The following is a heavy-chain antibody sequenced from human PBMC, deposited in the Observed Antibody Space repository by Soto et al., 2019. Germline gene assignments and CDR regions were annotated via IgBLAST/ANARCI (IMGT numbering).Heavy chain of an antibody. CDR1: GGTFSSYA. V-gene: IGHV1-69*01. J-gene: IGHJ4*02. CDR3: ARDSGREYSSSWGDFDY. Sequence: QVQLVQSGAEVEKPGSSVKVSCKASGGTFSSYAISWVRQAPGQGLEWMGGIIPIFGTANYAQKFQGRVTITADESTSTAYMELSSLRSEDTAVYYCARDSGREYSSSWGDFDYWGQGTLVTVSS. D-gene: IGHD6-13*01. CDR2: IIPIFGTA.